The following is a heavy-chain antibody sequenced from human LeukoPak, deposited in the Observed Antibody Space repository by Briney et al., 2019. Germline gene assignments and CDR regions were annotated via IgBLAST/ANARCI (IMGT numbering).Heavy chain of an antibody. CDR2: ISAYNGNT. V-gene: IGHV1-18*01. CDR3: ARFAKTVFPYQGDY. D-gene: IGHD2-2*01. Sequence: ASVKVSCKASGYTFTSYGISWVRQAPGQGLEWMGWISAYNGNTNYAQKLQGRVTMTTDTSTSTAYMELRSLRSDDTAVHYCARFAKTVFPYQGDYWGQGTLVTVSS. CDR1: GYTFTSYG. J-gene: IGHJ4*02.